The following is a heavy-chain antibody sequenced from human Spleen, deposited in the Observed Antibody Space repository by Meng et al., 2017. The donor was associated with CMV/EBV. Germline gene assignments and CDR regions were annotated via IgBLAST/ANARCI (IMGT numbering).Heavy chain of an antibody. J-gene: IGHJ5*02. D-gene: IGHD2-2*01. V-gene: IGHV1-69*05. CDR2: IIPIFHTP. CDR1: SYG. CDR3: ATLNFPKGIEPVVPQGWLDP. Sequence: SYGFTWVRQAPGQGLEWMGGIIPIFHTPTYAQKFRGRVTITTDASTSTVYMELSSLTSDDTAAYYCATLNFPKGIEPVVPQGWLDPWGQGTLVTVSS.